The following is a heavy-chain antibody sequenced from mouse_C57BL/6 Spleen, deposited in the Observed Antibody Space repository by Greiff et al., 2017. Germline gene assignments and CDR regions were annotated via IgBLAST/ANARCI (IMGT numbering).Heavy chain of an antibody. CDR1: GYTFTSYT. CDR3: GGSHDGSSYDAMDY. V-gene: IGHV1-4*01. Sequence: VQLKESGAELARPGASVKMSCKASGYTFTSYTMHWVKQRTGQGLEWIGYINPSSGNPKYNQKFKDQATLTADTSSSTASLDMSSLTSEDSAVYYCGGSHDGSSYDAMDYWGQGTSVTVSS. D-gene: IGHD1-1*01. J-gene: IGHJ4*01. CDR2: INPSSGNP.